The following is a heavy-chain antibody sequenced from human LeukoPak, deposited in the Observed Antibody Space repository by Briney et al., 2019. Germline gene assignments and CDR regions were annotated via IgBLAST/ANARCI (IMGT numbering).Heavy chain of an antibody. CDR2: IRYDGSNK. D-gene: IGHD6-13*01. Sequence: PGGSLRLSCAASGFTFDDYGMHWVRQAPGKGLEWVAFIRYDGSNKYYADSVKGRFTISRDNSKNTLYLQMNSLRAVDTAVYYCANGGDSSSWYRYYFDYWGQGTLVTVSS. V-gene: IGHV3-30*02. CDR3: ANGGDSSSWYRYYFDY. CDR1: GFTFDDYG. J-gene: IGHJ4*02.